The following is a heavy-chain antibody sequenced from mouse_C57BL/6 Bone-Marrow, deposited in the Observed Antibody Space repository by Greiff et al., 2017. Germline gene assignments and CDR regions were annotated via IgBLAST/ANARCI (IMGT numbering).Heavy chain of an antibody. CDR1: GYTFTSYW. J-gene: IGHJ2*01. Sequence: QVQLQQPGAELVMPGASVKLSCKASGYTFTSYWMHWVKQRPGQGLEWIGEIDPSDSYTNYNQKCKGKSTLTVEKSSSTAYMQLSSLTSEDSAVYYCAREGTVVAFDYWGQGTTLTVSS. V-gene: IGHV1-69*01. CDR2: IDPSDSYT. D-gene: IGHD1-1*01. CDR3: AREGTVVAFDY.